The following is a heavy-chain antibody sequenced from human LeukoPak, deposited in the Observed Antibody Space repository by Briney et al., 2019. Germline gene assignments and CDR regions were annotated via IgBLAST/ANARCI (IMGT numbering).Heavy chain of an antibody. D-gene: IGHD6-19*01. CDR2: INAGNGNT. Sequence: ASVKVSCKASGYMFTSYDIHWVRQAPGQRLEWMGWINAGNGNTKYSQEFQGRVTITRDTSANTAYVEVSSLRSQDMAVYYCAREGPYSNGSPFDYWGQGTLVTVSS. CDR1: GYMFTSYD. J-gene: IGHJ4*02. CDR3: AREGPYSNGSPFDY. V-gene: IGHV1-3*03.